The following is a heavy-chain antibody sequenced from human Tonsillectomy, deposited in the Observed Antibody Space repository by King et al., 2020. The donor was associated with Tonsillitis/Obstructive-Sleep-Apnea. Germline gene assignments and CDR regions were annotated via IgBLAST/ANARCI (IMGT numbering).Heavy chain of an antibody. CDR2: INPSGGST. CDR1: GYTFTSYY. Sequence: QLVQSGAEVKKPGASVKVSCKASGYTFTSYYMHWVRQAPGQGLEWMGIINPSGGSTSYAQKFQGRVTMTRDTSTSTVYMELRSLRSEDTAVYYCARDMSDQIEYSSSWASSDYWGQGTLVTVSS. J-gene: IGHJ4*02. D-gene: IGHD6-6*01. CDR3: ARDMSDQIEYSSSWASSDY. V-gene: IGHV1-46*01.